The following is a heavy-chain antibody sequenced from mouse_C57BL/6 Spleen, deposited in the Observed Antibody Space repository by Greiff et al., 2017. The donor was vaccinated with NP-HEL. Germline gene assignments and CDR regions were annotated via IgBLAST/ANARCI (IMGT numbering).Heavy chain of an antibody. CDR1: GYTFTSYW. V-gene: IGHV1-61*01. Sequence: VQLQQSGAELVRPGSSVKLSCKASGYTFTSYWMDWVKQRPGHGLEWIGNIYPSDSETHYNQKFKDKATLTVDKSSSTAYMQLSSLTSEDSAVYYCARGRYYGSSYDWGQGTTLTVSS. J-gene: IGHJ2*01. D-gene: IGHD1-1*01. CDR3: ARGRYYGSSYD. CDR2: IYPSDSET.